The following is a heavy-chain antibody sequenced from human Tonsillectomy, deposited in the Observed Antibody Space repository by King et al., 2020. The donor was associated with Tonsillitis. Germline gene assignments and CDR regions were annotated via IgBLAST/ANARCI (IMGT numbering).Heavy chain of an antibody. J-gene: IGHJ4*02. Sequence: QLQESGPGLVKPSETLSLTCTVSGGSISSSSYYWGWIRQPPGKGLEWIGTLYYSGSTYYNPSLNSRVTISVDTSKNQFSLKLSSVTAADTAVYYCALNFYGSGTYYKASEYWGQGTLVTVSS. CDR2: LYYSGST. CDR1: GGSISSSSYY. D-gene: IGHD3-10*01. V-gene: IGHV4-39*01. CDR3: ALNFYGSGTYYKASEY.